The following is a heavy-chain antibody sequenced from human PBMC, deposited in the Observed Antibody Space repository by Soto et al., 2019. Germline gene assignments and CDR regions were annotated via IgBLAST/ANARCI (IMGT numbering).Heavy chain of an antibody. CDR2: IYWNDDK. V-gene: IGHV2-5*01. J-gene: IGHJ5*02. CDR3: AHSRDYDFWSGVNWFDP. CDR1: GFSLSTSGVG. Sequence: GXTRVSPRQTLTXSCTFSGFSLSTSGVGVVWIRQPPLTALEWLALIYWNDDKSYIPSLKSRLTITKHTSKNQLVLTMTNMDHVDTATYYCAHSRDYDFWSGVNWFDPWGQGTLGTVSS. D-gene: IGHD3-3*01.